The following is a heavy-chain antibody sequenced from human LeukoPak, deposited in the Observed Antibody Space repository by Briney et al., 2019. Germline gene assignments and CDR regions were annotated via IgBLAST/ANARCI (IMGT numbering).Heavy chain of an antibody. Sequence: ASVKVSCKVSGYTLTELSMHWVRQAPGKGLEWMGGFDPEDGETIYAQKFQGRVTMTEDTSTDTAYMELNNLRSEDTAVYYCTREGVYSPDPTSYHRYPFDIWGQGTVVSVSS. CDR3: TREGVYSPDPTSYHRYPFDI. V-gene: IGHV1-24*01. J-gene: IGHJ3*02. CDR1: GYTLTELS. D-gene: IGHD3-16*02. CDR2: FDPEDGET.